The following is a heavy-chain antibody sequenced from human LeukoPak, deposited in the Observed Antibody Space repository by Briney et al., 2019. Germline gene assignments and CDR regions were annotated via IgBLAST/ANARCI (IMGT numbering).Heavy chain of an antibody. CDR2: ISGSGGST. Sequence: PGGSLRLSCAASGFTFSSYAMSWVRQAPGKGLEWVSAISGSGGSTYYADSVKGRFTISRDNAKNSLYLQMNSLRAEDTAVYYCARDRLVGDYFDYWGQGTLVTVPS. CDR1: GFTFSSYA. J-gene: IGHJ4*02. D-gene: IGHD3-10*01. CDR3: ARDRLVGDYFDY. V-gene: IGHV3-23*01.